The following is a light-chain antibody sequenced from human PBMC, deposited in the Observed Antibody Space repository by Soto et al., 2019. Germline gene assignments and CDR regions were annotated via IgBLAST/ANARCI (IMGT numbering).Light chain of an antibody. J-gene: IGKJ1*01. CDR3: HQYGTSPPWT. Sequence: EIVLTHSPGILSLSPGERATLSCGASQSVNRNHLAWYQHKPGLAPRLLIYDASSRATGIPDRFSGSGSGTDFTLTISRLEPEDFAVYYCHQYGTSPPWTSGQGTKVDIK. CDR2: DAS. CDR1: QSVNRNH. V-gene: IGKV3D-20*01.